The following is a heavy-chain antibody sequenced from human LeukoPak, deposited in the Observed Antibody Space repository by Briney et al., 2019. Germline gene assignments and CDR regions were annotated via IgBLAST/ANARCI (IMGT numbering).Heavy chain of an antibody. V-gene: IGHV4-34*01. CDR2: INHSGST. Sequence: PSETLSLTCAVYGGSFSGYYWSWIRQPPGKGLEWIGEINHSGSTNYNPSLKSRVTMSLDTSKNHFSLKLTSVTAADTAVYYCARDSLVHPNRWFDPWGQGTLVTVSS. D-gene: IGHD2-2*01. CDR1: GGSFSGYY. CDR3: ARDSLVHPNRWFDP. J-gene: IGHJ5*02.